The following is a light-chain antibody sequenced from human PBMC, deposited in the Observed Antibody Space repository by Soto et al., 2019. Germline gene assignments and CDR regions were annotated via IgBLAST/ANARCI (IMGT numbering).Light chain of an antibody. CDR1: SSDIGDYNY. J-gene: IGLJ1*01. CDR3: CSYAATNTFL. V-gene: IGLV2-11*01. CDR2: DVT. Sequence: QSVLTQPRSVSGSPGQSVTISCTGTSSDIGDYNYVSWYQQHPGKAPQLLIYDVTKRPSGVPDRFSGSKSDNTASLTISGLQAEDEADYYCCSYAATNTFLFGTGTKVTVL.